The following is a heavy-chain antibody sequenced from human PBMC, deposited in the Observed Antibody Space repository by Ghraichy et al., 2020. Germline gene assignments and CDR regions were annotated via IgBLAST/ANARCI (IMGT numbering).Heavy chain of an antibody. D-gene: IGHD2-2*01. V-gene: IGHV4-34*01. CDR2: INHSGST. J-gene: IGHJ6*02. Sequence: SETLSLTCAVYGGSFSGYYWSWIRQPPGKGLEWIGEINHSGSTNYNPSLKSRVTISVDTSKNQFSLKLSSVTAADTAVYYCARVPCSSTSCPPDYYYYGMDVWGQGTTVTVSS. CDR1: GGSFSGYY. CDR3: ARVPCSSTSCPPDYYYYGMDV.